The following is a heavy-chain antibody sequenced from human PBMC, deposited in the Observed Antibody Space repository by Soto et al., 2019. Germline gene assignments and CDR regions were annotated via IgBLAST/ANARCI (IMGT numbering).Heavy chain of an antibody. D-gene: IGHD6-13*01. J-gene: IGHJ4*02. Sequence: GGSLRLSCAASGFTFSSYSMNWVRQAPGKGLEWVSSISSSSTYIYYADSVKGRFTISRDNAKNSLYLQMNSLRAEDTAVYYCAITGYSNSWYVVYWGQGTLVTVSS. CDR2: ISSSSTYI. V-gene: IGHV3-21*01. CDR1: GFTFSSYS. CDR3: AITGYSNSWYVVY.